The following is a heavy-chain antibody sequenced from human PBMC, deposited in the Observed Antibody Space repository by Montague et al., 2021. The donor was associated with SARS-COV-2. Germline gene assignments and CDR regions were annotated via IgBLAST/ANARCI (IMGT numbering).Heavy chain of an antibody. CDR1: GGSISSSSFY. J-gene: IGHJ4*02. Sequence: SETLSLTCLVSGGSISSSSFYWGWIRQPPGKGLEWIGSLFSGGNTYYNPSLRGRVSVSVDKSKNQFSLMVRSVTAADTAVYFCARDYGDYPDSWGQGSLVIVSS. D-gene: IGHD4-17*01. CDR3: ARDYGDYPDS. CDR2: LFSGGNT. V-gene: IGHV4-39*01.